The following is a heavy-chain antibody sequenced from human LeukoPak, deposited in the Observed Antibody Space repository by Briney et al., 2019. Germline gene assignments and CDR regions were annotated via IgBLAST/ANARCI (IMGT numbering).Heavy chain of an antibody. Sequence: SETLSLTCAVSGGSISSNNYYWGWIRQPPGKGLEWIGTIAFTGSTYYNPSLKSRVTISVDTSKNQFSLKLSSVTAADTAVYYCARAFPMIKNWFDPWGQGTLVTVSS. CDR2: IAFTGST. V-gene: IGHV4-39*07. CDR1: GGSISSNNYY. D-gene: IGHD3-16*01. CDR3: ARAFPMIKNWFDP. J-gene: IGHJ5*02.